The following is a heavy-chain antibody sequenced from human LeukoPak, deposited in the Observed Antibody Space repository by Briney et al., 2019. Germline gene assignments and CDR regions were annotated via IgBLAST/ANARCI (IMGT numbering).Heavy chain of an antibody. CDR2: ISYDGSIK. Sequence: PGGSLRLSCAASGFTVSSNFMTWVRQAPGKGLEWVAVISYDGSIKYYADSVKGRFTTSRDNSKNMLYLQMNSLSAEDTAVYYCARGPGYGSGWYVLSVDYWGQGTLVTVSS. J-gene: IGHJ4*02. V-gene: IGHV3-30-3*01. CDR3: ARGPGYGSGWYVLSVDY. D-gene: IGHD6-19*01. CDR1: GFTVSSNF.